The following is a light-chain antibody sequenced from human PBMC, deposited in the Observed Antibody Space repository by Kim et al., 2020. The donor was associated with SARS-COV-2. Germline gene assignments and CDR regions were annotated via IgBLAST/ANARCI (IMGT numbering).Light chain of an antibody. Sequence: NFMLTQPYSVSESPGKTVTISCTRSRGSIASNYVHWYQQRPGSAPTTVIYEDNQRPSGVPDRFSGSIDSSSNSASLTISGLKTEDEADYYCQSYDSSIPWVFGGGTKLTVL. CDR3: QSYDSSIPWV. J-gene: IGLJ3*02. CDR1: RGSIASNY. CDR2: EDN. V-gene: IGLV6-57*03.